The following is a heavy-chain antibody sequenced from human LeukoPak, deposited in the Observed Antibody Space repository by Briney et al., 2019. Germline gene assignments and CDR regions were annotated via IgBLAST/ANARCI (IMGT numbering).Heavy chain of an antibody. V-gene: IGHV4-59*01. CDR2: IYDSGST. CDR3: ACLTTAEAFDI. Sequence: SETLSLTCTVSGGSISSYYWSWIRQPPGKGLEWIGYIYDSGSTNYNPSLKSRATISVDTSKNQFSLKLSSVTAADTAVYFCACLTTAEAFDIWGQGTMVTVSS. D-gene: IGHD3-22*01. J-gene: IGHJ3*02. CDR1: GGSISSYY.